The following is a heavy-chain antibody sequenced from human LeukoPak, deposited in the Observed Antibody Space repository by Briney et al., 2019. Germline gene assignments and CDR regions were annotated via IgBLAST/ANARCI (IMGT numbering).Heavy chain of an antibody. Sequence: SETLSLTCTVSGYSISSGYYWGWIRQPPGKGLEWIGEINHSGSTNYNPSLKSRVTISVDTSKNQFSLKLSSVTAADTAVYYCARGRTRRQLWFDYWGQGTLVTVSS. J-gene: IGHJ4*02. V-gene: IGHV4-38-2*02. CDR2: INHSGST. CDR3: ARGRTRRQLWFDY. D-gene: IGHD5-18*01. CDR1: GYSISSGYY.